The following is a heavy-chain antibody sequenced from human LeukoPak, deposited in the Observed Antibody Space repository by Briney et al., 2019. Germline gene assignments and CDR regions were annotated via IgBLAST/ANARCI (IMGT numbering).Heavy chain of an antibody. J-gene: IGHJ4*02. CDR1: GFTFSSYS. D-gene: IGHD2-8*01. CDR2: ISNSGSYV. CDR3: ARGDRLGYCTNGVCYPTDY. V-gene: IGHV3-21*06. Sequence: GGSLSLSCAASGFTFSSYSMNWVRQAPGKGLEWVSSISNSGSYVYYADSVKGRFTISRDNAKNSLYVQMSSLRAEDTAVYYCARGDRLGYCTNGVCYPTDYWGQGTLVTVSS.